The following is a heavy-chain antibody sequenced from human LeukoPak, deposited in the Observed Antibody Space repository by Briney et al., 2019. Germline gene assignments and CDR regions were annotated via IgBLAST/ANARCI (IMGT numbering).Heavy chain of an antibody. CDR2: IVPMFGQL. J-gene: IGHJ6*02. D-gene: IGHD3-16*01. Sequence: GASVKVSCKASGGFFINYAINWVRQAPGQGLEWMGGIVPMFGQLNYAQKFQGRVTITADASTTTTYMELSDLRSEDTALYYCAMRNGGGGFGMDVWGQGTTVTVSS. CDR3: AMRNGGGGFGMDV. V-gene: IGHV1-69*13. CDR1: GGFFINYA.